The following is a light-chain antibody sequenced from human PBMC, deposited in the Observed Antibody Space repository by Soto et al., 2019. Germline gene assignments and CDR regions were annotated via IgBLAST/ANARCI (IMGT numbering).Light chain of an antibody. CDR3: SSYAGSNNFV. CDR2: EVT. CDR1: SSDVGGYDF. J-gene: IGLJ1*01. Sequence: QSVLTQPASVSGSPGQSITIPCTGTSSDVGGYDFVSWYQQHPGKAPKLMIYEVTKRPSGVPDRFSGSKSGNTASLTVSGLQAEDEADYYCSSYAGSNNFVFGTGTKVTVL. V-gene: IGLV2-8*01.